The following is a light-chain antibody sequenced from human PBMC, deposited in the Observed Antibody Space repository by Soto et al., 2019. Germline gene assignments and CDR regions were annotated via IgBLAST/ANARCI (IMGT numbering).Light chain of an antibody. CDR2: DVS. CDR3: SSYTSSSTYV. V-gene: IGLV2-14*01. Sequence: QSALTQPAYVSGSPGRSITISCTGTSSDVGGYNYVSWYQQHPGKAPKLMIYDVSNRPSGVSNRFSGSKSANTASLTISGHQAEAEADYYCSSYTSSSTYVLRTATKVTV. CDR1: SSDVGGYNY. J-gene: IGLJ1*01.